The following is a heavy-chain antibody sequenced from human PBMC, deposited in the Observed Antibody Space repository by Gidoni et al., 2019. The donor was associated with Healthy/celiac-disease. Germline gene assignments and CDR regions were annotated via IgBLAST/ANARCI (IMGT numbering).Heavy chain of an antibody. D-gene: IGHD1-26*01. CDR2: INPSGGST. J-gene: IGHJ5*02. V-gene: IGHV1-46*01. CDR1: GYTFPTSY. Sequence: QVQLVQSGAEVKKPGASVKVSCQASGYTFPTSYMHWVRQAPGQGLEWMGLINPSGGSTSYAQKFQGRVTMTRDTSTSTVYMELSSLRSEDTAVYYCAREGLMGWELLLHAFDPWGQGTLVTVSS. CDR3: AREGLMGWELLLHAFDP.